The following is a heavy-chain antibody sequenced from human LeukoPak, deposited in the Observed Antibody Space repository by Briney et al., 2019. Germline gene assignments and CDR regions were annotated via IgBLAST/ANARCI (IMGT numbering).Heavy chain of an antibody. D-gene: IGHD5-18*01. CDR2: INPNSGGT. V-gene: IGHV1-2*02. CDR1: GYTFTVYY. CDR3: ARGEDVDTAMADY. Sequence: GASVKVSCKASGYTFTVYYMHWVRQAPGQGLEWMGWINPNSGGTNYAQKFQGRVTMTRDTSISTAYMELSSLRSEDTAVYYCARGEDVDTAMADYWGQGTLVTVSS. J-gene: IGHJ4*02.